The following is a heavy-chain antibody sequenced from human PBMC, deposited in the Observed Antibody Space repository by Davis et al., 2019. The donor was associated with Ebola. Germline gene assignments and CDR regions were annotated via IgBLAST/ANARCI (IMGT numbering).Heavy chain of an antibody. CDR1: SYIFATHW. CDR3: ARHEGAYSSREFDY. Sequence: GESLKISCRGSSYIFATHWIAWVRQMPGKGLEWMGTIYPSDSETKYSPSFQGQVTISADRSITTAYLQWSSLKASDTAMYYCARHEGAYSSREFDYWGQGTLVTVSS. CDR2: IYPSDSET. J-gene: IGHJ4*02. V-gene: IGHV5-51*01. D-gene: IGHD6-13*01.